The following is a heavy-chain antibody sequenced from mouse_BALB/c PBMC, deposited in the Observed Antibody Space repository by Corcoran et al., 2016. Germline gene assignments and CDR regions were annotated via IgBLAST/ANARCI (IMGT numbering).Heavy chain of an antibody. CDR2: IYPYNGGT. Sequence: EVQLQQSGPELVKPGASVKISCKASGYTFTDYNMHWVKQSQGKSLEWIGYIYPYNGGTGYNQKFKSKATLTVDNSSSTAYMELRSLTSEDSAVYYRARGTTATRYFDVWGAGTTVTVSS. CDR1: GYTFTDYN. D-gene: IGHD1-2*01. CDR3: ARGTTATRYFDV. J-gene: IGHJ1*01. V-gene: IGHV1S29*02.